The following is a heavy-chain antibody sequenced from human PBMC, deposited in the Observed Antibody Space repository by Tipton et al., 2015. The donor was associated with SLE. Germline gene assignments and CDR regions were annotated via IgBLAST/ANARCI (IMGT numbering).Heavy chain of an antibody. D-gene: IGHD3-22*01. CDR1: GGSISSGSYY. CDR3: AGTRYYYDNSPYPY. J-gene: IGHJ4*02. Sequence: TLSLTCTVSGGSISSGSYYWSWIRQPAGKGLEWIGHIYTSGSTNYNPSLKSRVTISVDTSKNQFSLKLRSVTAADTAVYYCAGTRYYYDNSPYPYWGQGTLVTVSS. V-gene: IGHV4-61*09. CDR2: IYTSGST.